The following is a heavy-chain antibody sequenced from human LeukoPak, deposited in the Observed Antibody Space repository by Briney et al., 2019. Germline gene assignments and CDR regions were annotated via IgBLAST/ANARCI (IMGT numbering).Heavy chain of an antibody. J-gene: IGHJ6*04. V-gene: IGHV3-7*01. Sequence: GGSLRLSCVASGFTFRSNWMSWVRQAPGKGLEWVANIKQDGSEKYYVDSVKGRFTISRDNAKNSLCLQMNSLRAEDTAVYYCAELGITMIGGVWGKGTTVTISS. CDR1: GFTFRSNW. CDR3: AELGITMIGGV. CDR2: IKQDGSEK. D-gene: IGHD3-10*02.